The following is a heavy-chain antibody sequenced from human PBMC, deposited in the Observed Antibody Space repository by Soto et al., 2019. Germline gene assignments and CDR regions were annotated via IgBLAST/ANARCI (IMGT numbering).Heavy chain of an antibody. J-gene: IGHJ4*02. CDR2: IYSAGSA. D-gene: IGHD5-12*01. Sequence: PGGSLRLSCAASGFTVSTYYMSWVRQAPGKGLEWVSVIYSAGSADFADSVKGRFTVSRDNAKNSLYLQMNSLRDEDTAVYYCAREGYPFDYWGQGTLVTVSS. V-gene: IGHV3-66*01. CDR3: AREGYPFDY. CDR1: GFTVSTYY.